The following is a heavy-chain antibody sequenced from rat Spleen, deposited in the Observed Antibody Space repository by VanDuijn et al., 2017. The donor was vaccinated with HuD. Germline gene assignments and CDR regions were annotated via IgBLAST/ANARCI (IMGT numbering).Heavy chain of an antibody. CDR2: INTGSGDT. CDR3: AREGLTTEDIPDD. J-gene: IGHJ2*01. CDR1: DYTFTNYD. Sequence: QIQLQQSGGELAKPGSSVKIPCKASDYTFTNYDISWIKQTTGQGLEYIGYINTGSGDTYYNEKFKGKATLTVDDSSSTAFIQLSSLTPEDTAVYYCAREGLTTEDIPDDWGQGVMVTVSS. D-gene: IGHD1-11*01. V-gene: IGHV1-57*01.